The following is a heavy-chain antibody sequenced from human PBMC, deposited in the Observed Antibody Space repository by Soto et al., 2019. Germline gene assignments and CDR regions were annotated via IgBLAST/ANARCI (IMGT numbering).Heavy chain of an antibody. J-gene: IGHJ2*01. CDR1: GFPVSGYS. CDR2: ISSNGGVT. D-gene: IGHD1-1*01. V-gene: IGHV3-64*01. CDR3: ARGVEAPYWYFDL. Sequence: GGSLRLSCAGSGFPVSGYSMHWVRQAPGKGLEYVSAISSNGGVTYYAISVKGRFIISRDNSKNTLFLQMGSLRVEDMAVYYCARGVEAPYWYFDLWGRGTLVTVSS.